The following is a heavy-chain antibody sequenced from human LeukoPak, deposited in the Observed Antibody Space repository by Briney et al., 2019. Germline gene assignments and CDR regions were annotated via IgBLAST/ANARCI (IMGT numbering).Heavy chain of an antibody. CDR1: GYTLTELS. J-gene: IGHJ5*02. Sequence: GASVKVSCKVSGYTLTELSLHWVRRAPGKGLEWMGGFDPEDGETIYAQKFQGRVTMTEDTSTDTAYMELSSLRSEDTAVYYCATSGITGTTFGDHWGQGTLVTVSS. V-gene: IGHV1-24*01. CDR3: ATSGITGTTFGDH. CDR2: FDPEDGET. D-gene: IGHD1-7*01.